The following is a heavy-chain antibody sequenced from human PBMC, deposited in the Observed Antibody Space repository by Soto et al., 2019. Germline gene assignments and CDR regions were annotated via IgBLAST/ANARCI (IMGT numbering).Heavy chain of an antibody. CDR1: GVTFTNYA. CDR2: IFPLFATT. D-gene: IGHD6-19*01. CDR3: AREAPRTVAGAGWFDP. V-gene: IGHV1-69*13. J-gene: IGHJ5*02. Sequence: SVKVSCKASGVTFTNYAISWVRLAPGQGLEWMGGIFPLFATTNYAQKFQGRVRITADESTSTAYMELNSLRSEDTAVYYCAREAPRTVAGAGWFDPWGQGTLVTVSS.